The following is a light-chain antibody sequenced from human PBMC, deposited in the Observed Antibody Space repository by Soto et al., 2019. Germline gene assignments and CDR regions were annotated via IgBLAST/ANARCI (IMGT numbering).Light chain of an antibody. J-gene: IGLJ2*01. CDR1: SSDVGGYNY. CDR2: DVS. CDR3: SSYTSSITLI. Sequence: QSALTQPASVSGSPGQSITISCTGTSSDVGGYNYVSWYQHHPGKAPTLMIYDVSDRPSGVSDRFSGSKSGNTASLTISGLQAEDEADYYCSSYTSSITLIFGGGTKVTVL. V-gene: IGLV2-14*03.